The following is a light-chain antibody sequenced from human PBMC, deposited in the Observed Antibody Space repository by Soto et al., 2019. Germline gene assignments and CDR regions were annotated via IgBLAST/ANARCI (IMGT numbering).Light chain of an antibody. V-gene: IGLV2-14*03. CDR2: DVS. Sequence: QLVLTQPASVSGSPGQSITISCAGSDSDVGGYNYVSWYRQHPGKAPQLIIYDVSNRPAGVSSRFSASKSGYTASLTISGLQAEDEADYYCSSYTSTTTLYVFGTGTKLTVL. CDR3: SSYTSTTTLYV. CDR1: DSDVGGYNY. J-gene: IGLJ1*01.